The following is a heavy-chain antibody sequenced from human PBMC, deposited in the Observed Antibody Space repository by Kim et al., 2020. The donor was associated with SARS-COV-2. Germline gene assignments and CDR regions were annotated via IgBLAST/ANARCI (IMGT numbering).Heavy chain of an antibody. D-gene: IGHD6-6*01. CDR3: AKPVSVAARRGKNYTDY. J-gene: IGHJ4*02. V-gene: IGHV3-23*01. Sequence: VKGRFTIARDKSKNTLYLQMNSLRAEDTAVYYCAKPVSVAARRGKNYTDYWGQGTLVTVSS.